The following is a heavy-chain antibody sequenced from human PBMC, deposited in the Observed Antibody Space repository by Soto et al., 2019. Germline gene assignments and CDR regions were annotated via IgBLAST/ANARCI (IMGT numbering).Heavy chain of an antibody. CDR2: LHTGPDT. CDR3: PRSRNTGTYSAGFLDY. D-gene: IGHD1-26*01. J-gene: IGHJ4*02. CDR1: GFTVSSCY. V-gene: IGHV3-53*01. Sequence: GCLTLSSAASGFTVSSCYLTWVRQAPGNRQEWDAILHTGPDTVYADSVKGRFTVCRDSSENTLYLPMHILRADDTAMYFCPRSRNTGTYSAGFLDYWGQGSLVTVSS.